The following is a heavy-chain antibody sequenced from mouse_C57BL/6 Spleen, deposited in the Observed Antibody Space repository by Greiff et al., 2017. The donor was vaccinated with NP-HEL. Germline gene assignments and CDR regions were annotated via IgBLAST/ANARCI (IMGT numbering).Heavy chain of an antibody. J-gene: IGHJ4*01. CDR2: INPNYGTT. CDR1: GYSFTDYN. Sequence: EVQLQESGPELVKPGASVKISCKASGYSFTDYNMNWVKQSNGKSLEWIGVINPNYGTTSYNQKFKGKATLTVDQSSSTAYMQLNSLTSEDSAVYYCARGTTVVARRYGAMDYWGQGTSVTVSS. CDR3: ARGTTVVARRYGAMDY. V-gene: IGHV1-39*01. D-gene: IGHD1-1*01.